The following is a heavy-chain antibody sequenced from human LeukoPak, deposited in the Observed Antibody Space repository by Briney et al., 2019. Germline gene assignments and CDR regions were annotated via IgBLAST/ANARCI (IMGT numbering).Heavy chain of an antibody. D-gene: IGHD1-14*01. J-gene: IGHJ4*02. Sequence: PGRSLRLSCAASGFTFSSYAMHWVRQAPGKGLEWVAVISYDGSNKYYADSVKGRFTISRDNSKNTLYLQMNSLRAEDTAVYYCARDETNGFDYWGQGTLVTVSS. V-gene: IGHV3-30-3*01. CDR2: ISYDGSNK. CDR1: GFTFSSYA. CDR3: ARDETNGFDY.